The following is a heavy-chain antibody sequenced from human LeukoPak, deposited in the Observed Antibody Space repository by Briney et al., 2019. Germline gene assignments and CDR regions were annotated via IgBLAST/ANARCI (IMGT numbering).Heavy chain of an antibody. CDR1: GFTFSSYE. Sequence: GGSLRLSCAASGFTFSSYEMNWVRQAPGKGLEWVSYINSGSTIYYADSVKGRFTISRDNAKNSLYLQMNSLRAEDTAVYYCAREILVATIGNYFDYWGQGTPVTVSS. CDR2: INSGSTI. V-gene: IGHV3-48*03. CDR3: AREILVATIGNYFDY. D-gene: IGHD5-12*01. J-gene: IGHJ4*02.